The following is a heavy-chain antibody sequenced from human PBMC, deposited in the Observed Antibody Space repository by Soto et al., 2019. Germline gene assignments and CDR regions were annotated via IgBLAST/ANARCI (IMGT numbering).Heavy chain of an antibody. D-gene: IGHD6-25*01. CDR3: GRGGGGGSARYFDY. V-gene: IGHV3-33*01. J-gene: IGHJ4*02. CDR2: IWYDGGTK. CDR1: GFTFSAHG. Sequence: QVQLVESGGGVVQPGRSLRLSCGVYGFTFSAHGMHWVRQAPGKGLEWVAVIWYDGGTKYHADSVKGRFTISRDNSKNLLYQKRDGLSAEDAAMYYWGRGGGGGSARYFDYWGQGTPVTVSS.